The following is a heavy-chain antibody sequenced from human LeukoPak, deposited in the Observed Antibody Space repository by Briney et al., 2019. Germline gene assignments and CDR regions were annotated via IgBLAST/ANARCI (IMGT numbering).Heavy chain of an antibody. D-gene: IGHD3-16*01. CDR1: GFTFSSYG. V-gene: IGHV3-33*01. CDR2: IWYDGSNK. CDR3: ARDGMITFGGVIDSNWFDY. Sequence: GGSLRLSCAASGFTFSSYGMHWVRQAPGKGLEWVAVIWYDGSNKYYADSVKGRFTISRDNSKNTLYLQMNSLRAEDTAVYYCARDGMITFGGVIDSNWFDYWGQGTLVTVSS. J-gene: IGHJ4*02.